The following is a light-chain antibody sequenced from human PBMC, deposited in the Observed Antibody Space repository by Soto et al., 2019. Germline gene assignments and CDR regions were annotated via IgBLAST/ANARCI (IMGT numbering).Light chain of an antibody. J-gene: IGKJ1*01. CDR3: QQANDWPPT. V-gene: IGKV3-15*01. Sequence: RVITQSPVTLSVSPGERVTLSCRASQAISNNLAWYQQKPGQAPRLLIFDASTRATGIPARFSGSGSGTEFTLTISSLQSEDFAVYYCQQANDWPPTFGQGTKVDNK. CDR1: QAISNN. CDR2: DAS.